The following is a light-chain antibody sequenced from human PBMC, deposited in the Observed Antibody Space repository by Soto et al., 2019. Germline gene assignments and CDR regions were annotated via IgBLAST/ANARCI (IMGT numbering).Light chain of an antibody. Sequence: SPATICLSRGIRDNLSSRAIQSVSSSYLAWYQQKPGQAPRLLIYGASSRATGIPDRFSGSGSGTYFTLTISNLEPGDFAVYYCQQRTNWPSNPFGLGTRLEIK. J-gene: IGKJ5*01. V-gene: IGKV3D-20*02. CDR1: QSVSSSY. CDR2: GAS. CDR3: QQRTNWPSNP.